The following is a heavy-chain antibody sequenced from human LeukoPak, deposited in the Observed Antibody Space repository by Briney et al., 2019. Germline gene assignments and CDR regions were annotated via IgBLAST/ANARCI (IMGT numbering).Heavy chain of an antibody. D-gene: IGHD2-2*01. CDR3: AKDFFDSSSCYYFDY. J-gene: IGHJ4*02. V-gene: IGHV3-23*01. CDR2: ISGSGGST. CDR1: GFTLTNYA. Sequence: PGGSLRLSCATSGFTLTNYAMSWVRQPPGKGLEWVSAISGSGGSTYYAESVKGRFTISRDNSKHTLYLEMNSLRAVDTAVYYCAKDFFDSSSCYYFDYWGQGTLVTVSS.